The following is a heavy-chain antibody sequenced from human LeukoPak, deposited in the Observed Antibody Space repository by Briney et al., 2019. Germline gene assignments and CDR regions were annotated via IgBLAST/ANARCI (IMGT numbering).Heavy chain of an antibody. Sequence: SETLSLTCAVYGASFSGYYWSWIRQPPGKGLEWIGEINHSGSTNYNPSLKSRVTISVDPSKNQFSLKLSSVTAADTAVYYCARGRGYDFDYWGQGTLVTVSS. CDR2: INHSGST. J-gene: IGHJ4*02. D-gene: IGHD2-15*01. CDR3: ARGRGYDFDY. V-gene: IGHV4-34*01. CDR1: GASFSGYY.